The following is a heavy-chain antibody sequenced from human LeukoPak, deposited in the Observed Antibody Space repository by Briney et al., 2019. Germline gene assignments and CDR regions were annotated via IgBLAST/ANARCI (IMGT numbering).Heavy chain of an antibody. CDR3: AGHSGGRDSSGEYWYFDL. J-gene: IGHJ2*01. CDR1: GGSISSYY. V-gene: IGHV4-59*08. CDR2: IYYSGST. Sequence: SETLSLTCTVSGGSISSYYWSWIRQPPGKGLEWIGYIYYSGSTNYNPSLKSRVTISVDTSKNQFSLKLSSVTAADTAVYYCAGHSGGRDSSGEYWYFDLWGRGTLVTVSS. D-gene: IGHD3-22*01.